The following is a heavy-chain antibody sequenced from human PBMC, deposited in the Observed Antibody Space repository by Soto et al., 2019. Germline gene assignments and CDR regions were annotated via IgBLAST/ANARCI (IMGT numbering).Heavy chain of an antibody. CDR3: ASHLPPLYYYDSSGYLSPFDY. J-gene: IGHJ4*02. CDR2: ISGSGGST. Sequence: GGSLRLSCAASGFTFSSYAMSWVRQAPGKGLEWVSAISGSGGSTYYADSVKGRFTISRDNSKNTLYLQMNSLRAEDTAVYYCASHLPPLYYYDSSGYLSPFDYWGQGTLVTVSS. V-gene: IGHV3-23*01. D-gene: IGHD3-22*01. CDR1: GFTFSSYA.